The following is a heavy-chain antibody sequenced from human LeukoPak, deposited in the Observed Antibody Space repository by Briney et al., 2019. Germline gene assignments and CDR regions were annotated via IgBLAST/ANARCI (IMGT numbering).Heavy chain of an antibody. CDR2: ISSSSSTI. J-gene: IGHJ4*02. CDR3: ARPNPFETSGYYLNY. D-gene: IGHD3-22*01. Sequence: PGRSLRLSCAASGFTFSSYSMNWVRQAPGKGLEWVPYISSSSSTIYYADSVKGRFTISRDNAKNSLYLQMNSLRAEDTAVYYCARPNPFETSGYYLNYWGQGTLVTVSS. CDR1: GFTFSSYS. V-gene: IGHV3-48*01.